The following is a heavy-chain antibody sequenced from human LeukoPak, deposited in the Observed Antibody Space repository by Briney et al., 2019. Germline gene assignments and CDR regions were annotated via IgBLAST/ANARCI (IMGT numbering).Heavy chain of an antibody. CDR2: IGTSSTTI. V-gene: IGHV3-48*01. J-gene: IGHJ4*02. CDR1: GFTVSSNY. CDR3: ARELLPDSSSSYFDY. Sequence: GGSLRLSCAASGFTVSSNYMSWVRQPPGKGLEWVSNIGTSSTTIYYADSVKGRFTISRDNAKNSLYLQMNSLRAEDTAVYYCARELLPDSSSSYFDYWGQGTLVTVSS. D-gene: IGHD6-6*01.